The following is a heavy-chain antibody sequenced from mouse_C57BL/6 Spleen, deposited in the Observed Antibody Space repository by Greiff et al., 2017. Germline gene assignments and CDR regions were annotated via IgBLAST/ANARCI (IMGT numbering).Heavy chain of an antibody. CDR2: IYPGDGDT. J-gene: IGHJ2*01. D-gene: IGHD1-1*01. CDR1: GYSFSSSW. CDR3: ARSTTVVATDY. Sequence: VQLQESGPELVKPGASVKISCKASGYSFSSSWMNWVKQRPGKGLEWSGRIYPGDGDTNYNGKFKGKATLTADKSSSTAYMQLSSLTSEDSAVYFCARSTTVVATDYWGQGTTLTVSS. V-gene: IGHV1-82*01.